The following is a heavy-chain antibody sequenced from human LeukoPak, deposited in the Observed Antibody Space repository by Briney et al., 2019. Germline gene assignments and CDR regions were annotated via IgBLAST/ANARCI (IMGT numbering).Heavy chain of an antibody. D-gene: IGHD1-1*01. CDR2: IYYSGST. V-gene: IGHV4-59*08. CDR3: ASTPRRYFSNDQKGPDDYYFDY. CDR1: GGSISSYY. Sequence: PSETLSLTCTVSGGSISSYYWSWIRQPPGKGLEWIGYIYYSGSTNYNPSLKSRVTISVDTSKNQFSLKLSSVTAADTAVYYCASTPRRYFSNDQKGPDDYYFDYWGQGTLVTVSS. J-gene: IGHJ4*02.